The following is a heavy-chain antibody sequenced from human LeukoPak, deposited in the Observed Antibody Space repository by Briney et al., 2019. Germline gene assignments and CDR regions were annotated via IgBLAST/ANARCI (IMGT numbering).Heavy chain of an antibody. Sequence: SETLSLTCAVHGGSFSGYYWSWIRQPPGKGLEWIGYIYYSGSTNYNPSLKSRVTISVDTSKNQFSLRLSSVTAADTAVYYCARGRIAVAGTKNYFDYWGQGTLVTVSS. D-gene: IGHD6-19*01. J-gene: IGHJ4*02. CDR1: GGSFSGYY. CDR2: IYYSGST. V-gene: IGHV4-59*01. CDR3: ARGRIAVAGTKNYFDY.